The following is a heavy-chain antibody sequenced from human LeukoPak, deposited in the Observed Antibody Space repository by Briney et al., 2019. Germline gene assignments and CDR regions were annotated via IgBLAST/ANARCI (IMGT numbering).Heavy chain of an antibody. D-gene: IGHD6-6*01. CDR3: ARRQRIAGRPGDALDI. CDR2: IFYSGAT. V-gene: IGHV4-39*01. J-gene: IGHJ3*02. CDR1: GGSITSSSHY. Sequence: SETLSLTCTVSGGSITSSSHYWGWIRQPPGKGLECIGSIFYSGATYYNPSLESRLTMSVDTSKNQFSLRLSSVTAADTAVYFCARRQRIAGRPGDALDIWGQGTMVTVSS.